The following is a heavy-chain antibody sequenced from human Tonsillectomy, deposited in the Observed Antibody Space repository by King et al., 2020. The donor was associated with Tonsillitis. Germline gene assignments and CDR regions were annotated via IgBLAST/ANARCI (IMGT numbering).Heavy chain of an antibody. V-gene: IGHV1-46*01. J-gene: IGHJ4*02. Sequence: QLVQSGAEVKKPGASVTVSCKASGYTFISYYMHWVRQAPGQGLEWMGIINPSGGSTSYAQKFQGRVTMTRDTSTSTVYMELSSLRSDDTAVYYCGRANSGGYYYDSSGYYWFDYWGQGTLVTVSS. CDR1: GYTFISYY. D-gene: IGHD3-22*01. CDR3: GRANSGGYYYDSSGYYWFDY. CDR2: INPSGGST.